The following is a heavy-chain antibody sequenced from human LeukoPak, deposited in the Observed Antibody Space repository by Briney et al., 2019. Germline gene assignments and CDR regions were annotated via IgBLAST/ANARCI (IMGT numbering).Heavy chain of an antibody. V-gene: IGHV3-33*01. D-gene: IGHD1-26*01. J-gene: IGHJ3*02. CDR2: IWYDGSNK. CDR1: GFSFSSYG. CDR3: ARARGNGTYLAASDI. Sequence: GGSLRLSCAASGFSFSSYGMHWVRQAPGKGLEWVAGIWYDGSNKYYGDSVKGRFTISRDNSKNTMYLQMNSLRAEDTAVYYCARARGNGTYLAASDIWGQGTMVTVSS.